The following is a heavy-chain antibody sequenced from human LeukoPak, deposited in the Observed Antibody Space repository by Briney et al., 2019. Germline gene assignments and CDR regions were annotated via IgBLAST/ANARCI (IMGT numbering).Heavy chain of an antibody. J-gene: IGHJ1*01. CDR3: ARGVTKDFQY. Sequence: ASVKVSCEASGYTLRDYYIYWVRQAPGQGLEWLGWLNPHSGGTNYAQKFQGRVTLTRDTSISTAYMELSRLRSDDTAVYYCARGVTKDFQYWGQGTLVTVSS. CDR1: GYTLRDYY. CDR2: LNPHSGGT. D-gene: IGHD4-17*01. V-gene: IGHV1-2*02.